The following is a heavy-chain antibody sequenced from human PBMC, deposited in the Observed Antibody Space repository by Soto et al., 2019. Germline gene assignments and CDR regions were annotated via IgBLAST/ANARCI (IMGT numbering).Heavy chain of an antibody. CDR2: ISYDGSNK. J-gene: IGHJ4*02. D-gene: IGHD3-9*01. CDR1: GFTFSSYG. Sequence: GGSLRLSCVASGFTFSSYGMHWVRQAPGKGLEWVAVISYDGSNKYYADSVKGRFTISRDNSKNTLYLQMNSLRAEDTAVYYCAKDRDDILTGFDYWGQGTLVTVSS. V-gene: IGHV3-30*18. CDR3: AKDRDDILTGFDY.